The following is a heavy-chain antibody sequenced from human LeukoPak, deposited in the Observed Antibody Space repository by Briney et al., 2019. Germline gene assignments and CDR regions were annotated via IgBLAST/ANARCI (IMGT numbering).Heavy chain of an antibody. D-gene: IGHD3-22*01. CDR3: ARRGVVIRVILVGFHKEAFYFDS. V-gene: IGHV3-23*01. CDR2: ISDSGGST. CDR1: GITLSNYG. J-gene: IGHJ4*02. Sequence: GGSLRLSCAVSGITLSNYGMSWVRQAPGKGLEWVAGISDSGGSTNYADSVKGRFTISRDDPKNTLYLQMNSLRAEDTAVYFCARRGVVIRVILVGFHKEAFYFDSWGQGALVTVSS.